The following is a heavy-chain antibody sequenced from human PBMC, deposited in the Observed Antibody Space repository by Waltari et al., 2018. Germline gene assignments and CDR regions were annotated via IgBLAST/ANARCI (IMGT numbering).Heavy chain of an antibody. D-gene: IGHD1-26*01. Sequence: QLHLQESGPGLVKPSETLSPPCSVSGDSINTSKYYWGWIRQPPGKGLKSIGSIYYSGSTYHNPSLKSRVTRSVDTSKNEFYLKLTSVTAADTTTYYCARLTVVGATRWFDPWGQGTQVTVSS. V-gene: IGHV4-39*01. J-gene: IGHJ5*02. CDR2: IYYSGST. CDR1: GDSINTSKYY. CDR3: ARLTVVGATRWFDP.